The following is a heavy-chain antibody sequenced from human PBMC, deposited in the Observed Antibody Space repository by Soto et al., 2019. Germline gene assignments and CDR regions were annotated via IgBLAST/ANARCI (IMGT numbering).Heavy chain of an antibody. CDR3: ARDAHYDFWSGYYN. V-gene: IGHV4-31*03. J-gene: IGHJ4*02. D-gene: IGHD3-3*01. CDR2: IYYSGST. CDR1: GGSISSGGYY. Sequence: SETLSLTCTVSGGSISSGGYYWSWIRQHPGKGLEWIGYIYYSGSTYYNPSLKSRVTISVDTSKNQFSLKLSSVTAADTAVYYCARDAHYDFWSGYYNWGQGNLVTVSS.